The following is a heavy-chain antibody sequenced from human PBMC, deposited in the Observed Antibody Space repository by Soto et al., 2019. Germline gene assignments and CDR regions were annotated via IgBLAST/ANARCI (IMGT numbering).Heavy chain of an antibody. CDR2: INPNSGNT. CDR1: GYIFTAYS. J-gene: IGHJ4*02. Sequence: ASVKVSCKASGYIFTAYSMHWVRQAPGQGLEWLGWINPNSGNTIYAQKFQDRVTMTCDTSVSTAYLELSSLSSDDTALYYCAREASAVVSLDYWGQGTLVTVSS. V-gene: IGHV1-2*02. D-gene: IGHD2-15*01. CDR3: AREASAVVSLDY.